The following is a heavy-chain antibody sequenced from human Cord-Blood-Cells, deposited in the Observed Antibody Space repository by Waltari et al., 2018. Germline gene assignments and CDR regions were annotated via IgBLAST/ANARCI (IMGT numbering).Heavy chain of an antibody. CDR2: ISYDGSNK. V-gene: IGHV3-30*03. J-gene: IGHJ2*01. CDR1: GFTFSSYG. Sequence: QVQLVESGGGVVQPGRSLRLSCAASGFTFSSYGMHWVRQAPGKGLEWVAVISYDGSNKYYADSVKGRFTISRDNSKNTLYLQMNSLRAEDTAVYYCAGQQLSYWYFDLWGRGTLVTVSS. D-gene: IGHD6-13*01. CDR3: AGQQLSYWYFDL.